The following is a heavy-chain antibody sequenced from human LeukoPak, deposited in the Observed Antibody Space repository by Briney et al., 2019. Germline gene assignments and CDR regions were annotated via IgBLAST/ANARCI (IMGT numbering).Heavy chain of an antibody. Sequence: PGGSLRLSCAASGFTFDDYAMHWVRQAPGKGLEWVSGISWNSGTMGYADSVKGRFTTSRDNVENSLYLQMNSLRAEDTALYYCAKDMEAAVAGTMNYWGQGTLVTVSS. D-gene: IGHD6-19*01. J-gene: IGHJ4*02. CDR3: AKDMEAAVAGTMNY. CDR2: ISWNSGTM. CDR1: GFTFDDYA. V-gene: IGHV3-9*01.